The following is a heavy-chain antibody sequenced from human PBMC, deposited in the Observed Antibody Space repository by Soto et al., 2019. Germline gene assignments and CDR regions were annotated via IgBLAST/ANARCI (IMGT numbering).Heavy chain of an antibody. CDR2: IYYSGVT. J-gene: IGHJ4*02. Sequence: QVQLQESGPGLVKPSETLSLTCTVSGGSITSYYWSWLRQPPGKGLEWIGNIYYSGVTDYNPSLKSRVTMSVDTSRERFSLKLSSVPAADTAIYHCARGGASGATTNSWGRGTLVTVSS. D-gene: IGHD3-10*01. V-gene: IGHV4-59*01. CDR1: GGSITSYY. CDR3: ARGGASGATTNS.